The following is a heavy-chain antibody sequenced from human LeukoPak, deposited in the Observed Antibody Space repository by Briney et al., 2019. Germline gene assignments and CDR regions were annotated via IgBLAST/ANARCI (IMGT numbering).Heavy chain of an antibody. CDR1: EFTFSSYN. V-gene: IGHV3-21*01. D-gene: IGHD3-22*01. CDR2: ISSFSSYI. J-gene: IGHJ4*02. Sequence: PGGSLRLSRAASEFTFSSYNMNWVRQAPGKGLEWVSSISSFSSYIYYADSVKGRFTISRDNSKNTLYLQMNSLRAEDTAVYYCAGDSSGYPADYWGQGTLVTVSS. CDR3: AGDSSGYPADY.